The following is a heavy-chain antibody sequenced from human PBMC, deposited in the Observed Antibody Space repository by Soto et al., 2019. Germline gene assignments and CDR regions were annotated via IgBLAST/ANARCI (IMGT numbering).Heavy chain of an antibody. J-gene: IGHJ4*02. Sequence: QVQLQQWGAGLLKPSKTLSLTCAVYGGSFSGHYWSWIRQRPGKGLEWIGEINHSGSTNFNPSLKSRVTISVDTSKNQFSLKLSSVTAADTAVYYCARGISLIVEVQRDAPDKYYFDSWGLGTLVTVSS. CDR3: ARGISLIVEVQRDAPDKYYFDS. CDR2: INHSGST. D-gene: IGHD2-15*01. CDR1: GGSFSGHY. V-gene: IGHV4-34*01.